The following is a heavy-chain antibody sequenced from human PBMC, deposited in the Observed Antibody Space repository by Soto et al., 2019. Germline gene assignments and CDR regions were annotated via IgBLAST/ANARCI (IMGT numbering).Heavy chain of an antibody. D-gene: IGHD2-2*01. Sequence: SVKVSCKHSGGTFSRYALSWVRQAPGQGLAWMGEIIPSFGTANYAQKFQDRVTITADESTSTAYMELSSLRSEDTAVYYCARGMRYCSSTSCRYYYYGMDVWGQGTTVTVSS. V-gene: IGHV1-69*13. CDR3: ARGMRYCSSTSCRYYYYGMDV. J-gene: IGHJ6*02. CDR2: IIPSFGTA. CDR1: GGTFSRYA.